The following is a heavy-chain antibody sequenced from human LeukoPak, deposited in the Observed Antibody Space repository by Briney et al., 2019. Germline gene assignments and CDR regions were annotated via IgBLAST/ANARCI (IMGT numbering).Heavy chain of an antibody. CDR2: IYYSGST. D-gene: IGHD6-13*01. Sequence: SETLSLTCTVSDGSISSYYWSWLRQPPGNGLEGMGYIYYSGSTNYNPSLKSRVTISVDTSKNQFSLKLSSVTAADTAVYYCARALVVSSSWYLTSGDAFDIWGQGTMVTVSS. J-gene: IGHJ3*02. CDR3: ARALVVSSSWYLTSGDAFDI. CDR1: DGSISSYY. V-gene: IGHV4-59*01.